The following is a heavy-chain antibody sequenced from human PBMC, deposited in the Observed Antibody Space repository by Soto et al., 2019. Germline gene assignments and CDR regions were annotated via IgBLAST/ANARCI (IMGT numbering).Heavy chain of an antibody. CDR3: ARSSAGYGSSWYYFDY. V-gene: IGHV4-4*07. J-gene: IGHJ4*02. CDR1: GGSISTYY. D-gene: IGHD6-13*01. CDR2: IYTSGST. Sequence: QVQLQESGPGLVKPSETLSLTCTVSGGSISTYYWSWIRQPAGKGLEWIGRIYTSGSTNYNPCLNSRGTKSVDTSKNQFSLKLSSVTAADTAVYYCARSSAGYGSSWYYFDYWGQGTLVTVSS.